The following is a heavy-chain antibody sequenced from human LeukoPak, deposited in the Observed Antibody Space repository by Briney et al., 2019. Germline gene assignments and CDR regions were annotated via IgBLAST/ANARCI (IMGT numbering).Heavy chain of an antibody. CDR1: GGSISSYY. CDR3: ASTVVTSNMDV. D-gene: IGHD4-23*01. V-gene: IGHV4-4*08. Sequence: SETLSLTCTVSGGSISSYYWSWIRQPPGKGLEWIGRIYTSGSTNYNPSLKSRVTISVDTSKNQFSLKLSSVTAADTAVYYCASTVVTSNMDVWGKGTTVTVSS. J-gene: IGHJ6*03. CDR2: IYTSGST.